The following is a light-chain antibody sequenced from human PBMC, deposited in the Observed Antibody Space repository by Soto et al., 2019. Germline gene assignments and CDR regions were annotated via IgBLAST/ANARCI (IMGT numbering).Light chain of an antibody. Sequence: EIVLTQSPATLSLSPGERATLFCRASQSVGSYLGWYQQIPGQAPRLLVYDVSNRAAGIPARLSGSGSGTDFTLTISSLESEDFAVYYCQERSQWPPTFGQGTRLEI. CDR3: QERSQWPPT. J-gene: IGKJ5*01. CDR1: QSVGSY. V-gene: IGKV3-11*01. CDR2: DVS.